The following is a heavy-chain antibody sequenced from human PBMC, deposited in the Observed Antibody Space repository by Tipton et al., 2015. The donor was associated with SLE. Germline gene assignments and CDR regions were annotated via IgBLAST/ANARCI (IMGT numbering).Heavy chain of an antibody. V-gene: IGHV3-21*01. D-gene: IGHD5/OR15-5a*01. CDR3: ASSLYDSTGWGAFDI. CDR1: GFTFSSYS. CDR2: ISSSSGYI. J-gene: IGHJ3*02. Sequence: SLRLSCAASGFTFSSYSMNWVRQAPGKGLEWVSSISSSSGYIYYADSVKGRFTISRDNAKNSLYLQMNSLRAEDTAVYYCASSLYDSTGWGAFDIWGQGTMVTVSS.